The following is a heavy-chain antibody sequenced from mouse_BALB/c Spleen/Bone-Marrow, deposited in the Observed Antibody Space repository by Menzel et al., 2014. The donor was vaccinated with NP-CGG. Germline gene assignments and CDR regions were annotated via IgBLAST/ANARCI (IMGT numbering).Heavy chain of an antibody. CDR2: IDPANGNT. CDR1: GFNIKDTY. D-gene: IGHD2-14*01. V-gene: IGHV14-3*02. Sequence: VQLQQSGAELVKPGASVELSCTASGFNIKDTYMHWVKQRPEQGLEWIGRIDPANGNTKYDPKFQGKATITADTSSNTAYPQLSSLTSEDTAVYYCASYRYGWYFDVWGAGTTVTVSS. CDR3: ASYRYGWYFDV. J-gene: IGHJ1*01.